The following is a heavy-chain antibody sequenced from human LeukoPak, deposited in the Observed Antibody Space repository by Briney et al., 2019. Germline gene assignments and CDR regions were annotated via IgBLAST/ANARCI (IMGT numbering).Heavy chain of an antibody. CDR2: IYSSGNP. J-gene: IGHJ4*02. V-gene: IGHV4-59*01. CDR3: ARFWSGLDY. Sequence: PSETLSLTCIVSGDLFSDYKWSWIRQSPGKELEWIGHIYSSGNPNYNPSFRSRVTISIDTSRKQFSLMLTSVTAADTAVYYCARFWSGLDYWGQGTLVTVSP. D-gene: IGHD3-3*01. CDR1: GDLFSDYK.